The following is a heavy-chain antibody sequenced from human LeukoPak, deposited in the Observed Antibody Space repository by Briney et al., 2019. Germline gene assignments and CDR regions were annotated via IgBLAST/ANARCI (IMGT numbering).Heavy chain of an antibody. D-gene: IGHD4-17*01. CDR1: GFTFSNYL. J-gene: IGHJ4*02. CDR2: ISSDGTNR. V-gene: IGHV3-30-3*01. CDR3: ARPHDYGDYDY. Sequence: GGSLRLSCAASGFTFSNYLMYWVRQAPGKGLEWVAVISSDGTNRYYADSVKGRFTISRDNSKNTLSLQMNSLRAEDTAVYYCARPHDYGDYDYWGQGTLVTVSS.